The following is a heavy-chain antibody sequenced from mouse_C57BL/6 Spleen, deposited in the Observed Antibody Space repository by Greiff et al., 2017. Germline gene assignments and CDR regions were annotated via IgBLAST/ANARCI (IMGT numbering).Heavy chain of an antibody. J-gene: IGHJ4*01. CDR2: IWTGGGT. V-gene: IGHV2-9-1*01. Sequence: QVQLQQSGPGLVAPSQSLSITCTVSGFSLTSYAISWVRQPPGKGLEWLGVIWTGGGTNYNSALKSRLSISKDNSKSQVFLKMNSLQTDDTARYYCAKNYDYDEGYYYARDYWGQGTSVTVSS. CDR3: AKNYDYDEGYYYARDY. D-gene: IGHD2-4*01. CDR1: GFSLTSYA.